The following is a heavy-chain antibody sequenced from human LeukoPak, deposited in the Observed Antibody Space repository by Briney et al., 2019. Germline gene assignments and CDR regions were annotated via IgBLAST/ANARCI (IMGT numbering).Heavy chain of an antibody. V-gene: IGHV4-59*05. CDR1: GGSISSYY. CDR3: ARHAAAGDYYYYYMDV. D-gene: IGHD6-13*01. CDR2: IYYSGST. Sequence: PSETLSLTCTVSGGSISSYYWSWIRQPPGKGLEWIGSIYYSGSTYYNPSLKSRVTISVDTSKNQFSLKLSSVTAADTAVYYCARHAAAGDYYYYYMDVWGKGTTVTISS. J-gene: IGHJ6*03.